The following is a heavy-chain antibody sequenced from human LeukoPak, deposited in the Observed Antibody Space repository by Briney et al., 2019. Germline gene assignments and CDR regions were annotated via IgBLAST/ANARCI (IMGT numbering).Heavy chain of an antibody. Sequence: GGSLRLSCAASGFTFSSYWMSWVRQAPGKGLEWVANIKEDGSEKYYVDSVKGRFTISRDNAKNSLYPQMNSLRAEDTAVYYCARVRGIAVAGTASIYFDYWGQGTLVTVSS. CDR2: IKEDGSEK. CDR1: GFTFSSYW. CDR3: ARVRGIAVAGTASIYFDY. D-gene: IGHD6-19*01. V-gene: IGHV3-7*01. J-gene: IGHJ4*02.